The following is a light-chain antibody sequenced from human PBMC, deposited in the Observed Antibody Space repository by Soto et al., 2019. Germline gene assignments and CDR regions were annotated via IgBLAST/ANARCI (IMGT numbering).Light chain of an antibody. CDR3: QQYNNWPPLT. J-gene: IGKJ4*01. Sequence: EIVMTQSPATLSVSPGERATLSCRASQSVSSNLASYQQKPGQAPRLLIYGASTRATGIPARFSGSGSGTEFTLTISNLQSEDFAVYYCQQYNNWPPLTFGGGTKVEIK. CDR1: QSVSSN. CDR2: GAS. V-gene: IGKV3-15*01.